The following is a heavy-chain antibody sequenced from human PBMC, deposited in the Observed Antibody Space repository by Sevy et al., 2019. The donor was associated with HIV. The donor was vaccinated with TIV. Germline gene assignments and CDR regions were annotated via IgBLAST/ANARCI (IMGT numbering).Heavy chain of an antibody. D-gene: IGHD1-26*01. V-gene: IGHV3-7*01. CDR3: ARGVGLDC. Sequence: GGSLRLSCAASGFTFSPYWMTWVRQAPGKGLEWVANIRPDGSDKYYVDSVKGRFTISRDNAKHSLYLQMNSLRADDTVMYYCARGVGLDCWGQGALVTVSS. CDR1: GFTFSPYW. CDR2: IRPDGSDK. J-gene: IGHJ4*02.